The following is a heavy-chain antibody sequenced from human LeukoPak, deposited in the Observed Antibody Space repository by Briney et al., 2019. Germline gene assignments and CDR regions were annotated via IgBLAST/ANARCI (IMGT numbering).Heavy chain of an antibody. D-gene: IGHD5-12*01. V-gene: IGHV3-21*01. CDR1: GFTFSSYS. J-gene: IGHJ4*02. CDR3: ARDSGYGLASDY. Sequence: PGGSLRLSCAASGFTFSSYSMNWVRQAPGKGLEWVSSISSSSSYIYYADSVKGRFTISRDNAKNSLYLQMNSLRAEDTAVYYCARDSGYGLASDYWGQGTLVTVSS. CDR2: ISSSSSYI.